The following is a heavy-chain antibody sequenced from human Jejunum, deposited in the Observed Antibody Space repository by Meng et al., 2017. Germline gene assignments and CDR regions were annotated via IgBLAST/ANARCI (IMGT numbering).Heavy chain of an antibody. J-gene: IGHJ5*02. CDR1: GASVSSSNYY. D-gene: IGHD3-10*01. Sequence: SETLSLTCTVSGASVSSSNYYWGWIRQAPGKGLEWIGNIRYTGTTYYNPSLQSRVIILIDTSKNQFSLQLGSVTAADTAVYYCARDIYFGRYWGVWFDPWGQGTLGTVAA. V-gene: IGHV4-39*07. CDR3: ARDIYFGRYWGVWFDP. CDR2: IRYTGTT.